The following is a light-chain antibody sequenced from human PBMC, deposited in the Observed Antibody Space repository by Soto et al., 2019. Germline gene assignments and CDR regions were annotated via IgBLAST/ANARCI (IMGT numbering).Light chain of an antibody. CDR1: QGVSSY. Sequence: IVVTHCLAILSQSPPERATLSCRAIQGVSSYLAWYQQKPGQAPRLLIYDASNRATGIPARFSGSGSGTDFTLTISSLEPEDFAVYYCQQRRNWPTGITSGQGTRLEI. V-gene: IGKV3-11*01. J-gene: IGKJ5*01. CDR3: QQRRNWPTGIT. CDR2: DAS.